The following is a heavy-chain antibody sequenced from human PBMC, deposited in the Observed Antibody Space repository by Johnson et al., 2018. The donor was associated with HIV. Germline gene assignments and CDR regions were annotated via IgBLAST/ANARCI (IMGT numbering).Heavy chain of an antibody. J-gene: IGHJ3*02. CDR3: TTQQRADAFDI. D-gene: IGHD6-13*01. CDR1: GFTFSNAL. CDR2: IKSKTDGGTT. Sequence: VQLVESGGGLVKPGGSLRLSCAASGFTFSNALMSWVRQAPGKGLEWVGRIKSKTDGGTTDYAAPVKGRFTISRDDSKNTLYLQMNSLKTEDTAVYYCTTQQRADAFDIWGQGTMVTVSS. V-gene: IGHV3-15*01.